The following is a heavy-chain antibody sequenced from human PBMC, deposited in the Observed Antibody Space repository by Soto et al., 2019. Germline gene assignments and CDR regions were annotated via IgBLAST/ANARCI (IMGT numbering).Heavy chain of an antibody. CDR1: GFTLSSRS. V-gene: IGHV3-48*02. CDR2: ISGSSTTI. CDR3: ARGELDRTIDY. D-gene: IGHD1-1*01. J-gene: IGHJ4*02. Sequence: EVQLVESGGGSVQPGGSRRLSCAASGFTLSSRSMNWVRQAPGKGLEWVAYISGSSTTIYYADSVKGLFSISRDNAKNTVYLQMNSLRDEDTAVYYCARGELDRTIDYWGQGTLVTVSS.